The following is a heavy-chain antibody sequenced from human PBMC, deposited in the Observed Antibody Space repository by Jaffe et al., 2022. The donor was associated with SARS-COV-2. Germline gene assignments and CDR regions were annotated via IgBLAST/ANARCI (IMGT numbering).Heavy chain of an antibody. V-gene: IGHV4-34*01. CDR2: INHSGST. CDR1: GGSFSGYY. D-gene: IGHD1-26*01. Sequence: QVQLQQWGAGLLKPSETLSLTCAVYGGSFSGYYWSWIRQPPGKGLEWIGEINHSGSTNYNPSLKSRVTISVDTSKNQFSLKLSSVTAADTAVYYCARSFFWVVGDYMDVWGKGTTVTVSS. CDR3: ARSFFWVVGDYMDV. J-gene: IGHJ6*03.